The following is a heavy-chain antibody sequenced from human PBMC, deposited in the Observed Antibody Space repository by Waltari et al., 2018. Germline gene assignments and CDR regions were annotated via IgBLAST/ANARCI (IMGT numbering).Heavy chain of an antibody. Sequence: QVQLVESGGGVVQPGRSMRHSCAAIGFTSRKWIILWVRQAPGKGLEWVAAMSYDGISTYYADSVKGRFTIGGDDSKNTVYLQINSLRPEDTAIYYCAREGGTSGYSGYFDYWGQGTLVTVSS. D-gene: IGHD2-15*01. V-gene: IGHV3-30*01. CDR2: MSYDGIST. CDR1: GFTSRKWI. J-gene: IGHJ4*02. CDR3: AREGGTSGYSGYFDY.